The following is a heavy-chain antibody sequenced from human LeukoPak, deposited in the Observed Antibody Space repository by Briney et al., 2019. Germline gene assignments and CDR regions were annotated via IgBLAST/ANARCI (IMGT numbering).Heavy chain of an antibody. CDR2: IIPIFGTA. Sequence: GASVKVSCKASGGTFSSYAISWVRQAPGQGLEWMGGIIPIFGTANYAQKFQGRVTITADESTSTAYMELSSLRSEDTAVYYCARVTLAGTGMYFDYWGQGTLVTVSS. CDR1: GGTFSSYA. CDR3: ARVTLAGTGMYFDY. J-gene: IGHJ4*02. V-gene: IGHV1-69*13. D-gene: IGHD6-19*01.